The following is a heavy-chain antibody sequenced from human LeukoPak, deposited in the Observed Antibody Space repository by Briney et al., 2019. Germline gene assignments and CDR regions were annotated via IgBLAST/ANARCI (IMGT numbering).Heavy chain of an antibody. D-gene: IGHD3-10*01. CDR3: ARLRRGGFGELLVGYFDY. J-gene: IGHJ4*02. CDR1: GYSFTSYW. CDR2: IYPGDSDT. V-gene: IGHV5-51*01. Sequence: GESLKISCKGSGYSFTSYWIGWVRQMPGKGLEWMGIIYPGDSDTRYSPSFQGQVTISADKSISTAYLQWGSLKASDTAMYYCARLRRGGFGELLVGYFDYWGQGTLVTVSS.